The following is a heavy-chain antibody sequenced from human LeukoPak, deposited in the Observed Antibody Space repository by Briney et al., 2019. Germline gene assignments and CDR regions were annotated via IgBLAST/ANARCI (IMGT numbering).Heavy chain of an antibody. CDR2: INTNTGNP. CDR3: ARVFSSPRPRRGRQIVVGAFDI. CDR1: GYTFTSYA. Sequence: ASVKVSCKASGYTFTSYAMNWVRQAPGQGLEWMGWINTNTGNPTYAQGFTGRFVFSLDTSVSTAYLQISSLKAEDTAVYYCARVFSSPRPRRGRQIVVGAFDIWGQGTMVTVSS. J-gene: IGHJ3*02. D-gene: IGHD3-22*01. V-gene: IGHV7-4-1*02.